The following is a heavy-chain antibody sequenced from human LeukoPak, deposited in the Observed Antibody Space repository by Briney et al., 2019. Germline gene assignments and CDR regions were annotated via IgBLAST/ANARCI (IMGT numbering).Heavy chain of an antibody. Sequence: SGTLSLTCAVPGGSISSSNWWSWVRQPPGKGLEWIGEIYHSGSANYNPSLKSRVTISIDKSKNQFSLKLSSVTAADTAVYYCASSRGDCSGGSCYSPYFDYWGQGTLVTVSS. CDR3: ASSRGDCSGGSCYSPYFDY. CDR2: IYHSGSA. D-gene: IGHD2-15*01. V-gene: IGHV4-4*02. J-gene: IGHJ4*02. CDR1: GGSISSSNW.